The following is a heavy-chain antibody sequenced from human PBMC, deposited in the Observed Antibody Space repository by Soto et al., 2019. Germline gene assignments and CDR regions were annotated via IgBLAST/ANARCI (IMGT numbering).Heavy chain of an antibody. CDR1: GFTFNSFA. Sequence: EVQLLESGGGLVQPGGSLRLSCTASGFTFNSFAMNWVRQAPGKGLEWVSSLSASGASTYYADSVKGRFTISRDNSKNTLYLQMNSLRAEDTAVYFCAKDHYELLTGYWGDAFDLWGQGTMVTVSS. D-gene: IGHD3-9*01. V-gene: IGHV3-23*01. CDR2: LSASGAST. J-gene: IGHJ3*01. CDR3: AKDHYELLTGYWGDAFDL.